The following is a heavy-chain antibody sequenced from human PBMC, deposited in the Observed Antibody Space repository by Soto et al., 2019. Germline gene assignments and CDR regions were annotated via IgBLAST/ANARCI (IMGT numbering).Heavy chain of an antibody. Sequence: ASVKVSCKASGGTFSSYAISWVRQAPGQGLEWMGGIIPIFGTANYAQKFQGRVTITADKSTSTAYMELSSLRSEDAAVYYCAREKAKYSSSSGYFDYWGQGTLVTVSS. CDR2: IIPIFGTA. D-gene: IGHD6-6*01. CDR1: GGTFSSYA. CDR3: AREKAKYSSSSGYFDY. J-gene: IGHJ4*02. V-gene: IGHV1-69*06.